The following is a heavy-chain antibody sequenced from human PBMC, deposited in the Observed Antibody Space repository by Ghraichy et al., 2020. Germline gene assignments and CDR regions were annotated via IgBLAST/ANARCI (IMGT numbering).Heavy chain of an antibody. Sequence: SGPTLVKPTQTLTLTCTFSGFSLSTSGVGVGWIRQPPGKALEWLALIYWNDDKRYSPSLKSRLTITKDTSKNQVVLTMTNMDPVDTATYYCAHSKRALNTYDFWSAGNDAFDIWGQGTMVTVSS. CDR1: GFSLSTSGVG. D-gene: IGHD3-3*01. CDR3: AHSKRALNTYDFWSAGNDAFDI. J-gene: IGHJ3*02. V-gene: IGHV2-5*01. CDR2: IYWNDDK.